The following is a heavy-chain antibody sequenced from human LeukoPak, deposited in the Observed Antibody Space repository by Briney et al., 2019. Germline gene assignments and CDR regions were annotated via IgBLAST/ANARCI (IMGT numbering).Heavy chain of an antibody. J-gene: IGHJ4*02. CDR1: GGSFSNYI. CDR2: IVPLFATP. Sequence: SVKVSCKTSGGSFSNYIITWVRQAPGQGLERMGGIVPLFATPHYAQKYQGRLTIITDEPTSTAYMELSSLTSEDTAVYYCASRNDILTGYYPNSWGQGTLVVVSS. D-gene: IGHD3-9*01. V-gene: IGHV1-69*05. CDR3: ASRNDILTGYYPNS.